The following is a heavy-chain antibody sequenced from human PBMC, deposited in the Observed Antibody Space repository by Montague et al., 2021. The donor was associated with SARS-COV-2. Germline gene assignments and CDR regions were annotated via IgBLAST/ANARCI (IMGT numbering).Heavy chain of an antibody. J-gene: IGHJ2*01. Sequence: TLSLTCTVSGGCISSGGYYWSWIRQHPGKGLEWIGYIYYSGSTYYXPSLKSRVTISVDASKNQFSLKMSSVTAADTAVYYCARSPEPMIILIITLLNWYFDLWGRGTLVTVSS. CDR2: IYYSGST. CDR3: ARSPEPMIILIITLLNWYFDL. CDR1: GGCISSGGYY. D-gene: IGHD3-22*01. V-gene: IGHV4-31*03.